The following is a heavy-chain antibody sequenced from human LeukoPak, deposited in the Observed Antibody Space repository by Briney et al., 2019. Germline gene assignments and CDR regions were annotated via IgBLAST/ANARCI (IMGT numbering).Heavy chain of an antibody. V-gene: IGHV3-11*06. J-gene: IGHJ4*02. CDR1: GFTCSYDY. D-gene: IGHD3-10*01. CDR2: FYSGSNT. Sequence: GGSRLLCGAASGFTCSYDYMSVIHPAPGGLLEGVAYFYSGSNTNYADSVKGRFTISRDNAKNSLYLQMNSPRAEDTAVYYCARNPWFGDSQLLDYWGQGTLVTVSS. CDR3: ARNPWFGDSQLLDY.